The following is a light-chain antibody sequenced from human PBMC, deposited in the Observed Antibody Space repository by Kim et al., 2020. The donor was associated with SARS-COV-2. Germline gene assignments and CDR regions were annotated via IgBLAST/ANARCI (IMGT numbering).Light chain of an antibody. Sequence: AIRITQSPSSLSASTGDRVTITCRASQGISSYLAWYQQKPGKAPKLLNYAASTLQSGVPSRFSGSGSGTDFTLTISCLQSEDFATYYCQQYYSYPQTFGQGTKVDIK. CDR1: QGISSY. J-gene: IGKJ1*01. CDR2: AAS. V-gene: IGKV1-8*01. CDR3: QQYYSYPQT.